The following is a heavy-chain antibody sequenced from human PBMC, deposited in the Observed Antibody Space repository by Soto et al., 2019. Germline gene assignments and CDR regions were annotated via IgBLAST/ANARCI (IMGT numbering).Heavy chain of an antibody. D-gene: IGHD4-17*01. CDR3: AMDYGDRPEYFKH. V-gene: IGHV1-18*04. CDR1: GYTFTSYG. CDR2: ISPLKGRT. J-gene: IGHJ1*01. Sequence: QVQLVQSGPDLKRPGASMKVSCKASGYTFTSYGISWVRQAPGQGLEWMAWISPLKGRTQYSQKAQCRVTLSTDTSSNTAYMEMTTLRVDDTAVYYCAMDYGDRPEYFKHWGQGTLVTVS.